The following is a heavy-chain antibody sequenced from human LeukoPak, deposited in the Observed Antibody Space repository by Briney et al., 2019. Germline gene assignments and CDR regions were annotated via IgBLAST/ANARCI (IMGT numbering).Heavy chain of an antibody. V-gene: IGHV6-1*01. J-gene: IGHJ6*03. CDR3: ARGPPASYGYYYYYYMDV. CDR2: TYYRSKWYN. D-gene: IGHD5-18*01. CDR1: GDSVSSNSAA. Sequence: SQTLSLTCAISGDSVSSNSAAWNWIRQSPSRGLEWLGRTYYRSKWYNDYAVSVKSRITINPDTSKNQFSLKLSSVTAADTAVYYCARGPPASYGYYYYYYMDVWGKGTTVTVSS.